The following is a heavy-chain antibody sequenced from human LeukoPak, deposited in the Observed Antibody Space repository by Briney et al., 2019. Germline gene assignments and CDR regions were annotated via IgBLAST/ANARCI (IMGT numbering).Heavy chain of an antibody. CDR2: ISGSGGST. J-gene: IGHJ4*02. V-gene: IGHV3-23*01. Sequence: PGGSLRLSCAASGFTSSSYAMSWVRQAPGKGLEWVSAISGSGGSTYYADSVKGRFTISRDNSKNTLYLQMNSLRAEDTAVYYCAKSVPAAYYDFWSGYYTLDYWGQGTLVTVSS. CDR3: AKSVPAAYYDFWSGYYTLDY. D-gene: IGHD3-3*01. CDR1: GFTSSSYA.